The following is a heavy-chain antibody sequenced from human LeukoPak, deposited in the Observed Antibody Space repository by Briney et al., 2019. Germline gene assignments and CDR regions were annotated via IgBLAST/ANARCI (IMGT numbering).Heavy chain of an antibody. Sequence: ASVKVSCKASTYTFSGYYMNWVRQAPGQGLEWMGWISPDGGDTNYAQKFQGRVTMTRDTSISTAYMELSRLRSDDTAVYYCAKKLGLGTYDYWGQGTLVTVSS. J-gene: IGHJ4*02. V-gene: IGHV1-2*02. D-gene: IGHD7-27*01. CDR2: ISPDGGDT. CDR1: TYTFSGYY. CDR3: AKKLGLGTYDY.